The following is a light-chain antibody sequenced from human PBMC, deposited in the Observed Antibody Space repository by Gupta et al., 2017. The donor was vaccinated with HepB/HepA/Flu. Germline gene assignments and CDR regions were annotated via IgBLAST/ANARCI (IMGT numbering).Light chain of an antibody. V-gene: IGKV1-39*01. CDR2: AAS. CDR1: QSISSY. Sequence: DIQMTQSPSSLSASVGDRVTITCRASQSISSYLNWYQQKPGKAPKLLIYAASSWQSGVSSRFSGSGYGRDVTLTISSRQQEDFASYYCHQTDSSRSVTFGQGTLLDIK. CDR3: HQTDSSRSVT. J-gene: IGKJ5*01.